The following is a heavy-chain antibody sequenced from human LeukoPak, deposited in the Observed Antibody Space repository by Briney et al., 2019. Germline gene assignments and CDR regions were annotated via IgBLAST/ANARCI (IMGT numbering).Heavy chain of an antibody. CDR1: GFTFSSYA. CDR2: ISGSGCST. CDR3: AKSGGGGTGDYYYYGMDV. J-gene: IGHJ6*02. Sequence: GGSLRLSCAASGFTFSSYAMSWVRQAPGKGLEWVSAISGSGCSTYYADSVKGRFTISRDNSKNKLYLQMNSLRAEETAVYYCAKSGGGGTGDYYYYGMDVWGQGTTVTVSS. D-gene: IGHD3-16*01. V-gene: IGHV3-23*01.